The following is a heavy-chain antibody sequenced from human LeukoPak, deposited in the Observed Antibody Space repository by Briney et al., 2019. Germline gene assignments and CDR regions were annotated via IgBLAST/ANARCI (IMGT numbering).Heavy chain of an antibody. CDR1: GFTFSSYS. V-gene: IGHV3-21*01. J-gene: IGHJ4*02. CDR3: ARDLTGVYGDGDY. Sequence: PGGSLRLSCAASGFTFSSYSMNWVRQAPGKGLEWVSSISSSSSYIYYADSVKGRFTISRDNAKNSLYLQMNSLRAEDTAVYYCARDLTGVYGDGDYWAREPWSPSPQ. CDR2: ISSSSSYI. D-gene: IGHD7-27*01.